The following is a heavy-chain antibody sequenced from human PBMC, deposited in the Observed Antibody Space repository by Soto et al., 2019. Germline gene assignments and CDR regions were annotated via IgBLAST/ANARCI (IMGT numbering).Heavy chain of an antibody. D-gene: IGHD6-19*01. Sequence: QVQLVESGGGVVQPGRSLRLSCAASGFTFSSYAMHWVRQAPGKGLEWVAVISYDGSNKYYADSVKGRFTISRDNSKNTLYLQMNSLRAEDTAVYYCARDGVYISCWQYYYGMDVWGQGTTVTVSS. CDR3: ARDGVYISCWQYYYGMDV. V-gene: IGHV3-30-3*01. J-gene: IGHJ6*02. CDR2: ISYDGSNK. CDR1: GFTFSSYA.